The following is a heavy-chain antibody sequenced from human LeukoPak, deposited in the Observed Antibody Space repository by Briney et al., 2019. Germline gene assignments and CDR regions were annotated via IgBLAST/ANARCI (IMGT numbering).Heavy chain of an antibody. V-gene: IGHV3-21*01. CDR1: GFTFSTYS. CDR3: ATVSYPDY. Sequence: GGSLRLSCAASGFTFSTYSMNWVRQAPGKGLEWVSSITSSSHYIYHADSVKGRFTISRDNAKNSLHLQMNSLRAEDTAMYYCATVSYPDYWGQGTLVTVSS. CDR2: ITSSSHYI. D-gene: IGHD3-10*01. J-gene: IGHJ4*02.